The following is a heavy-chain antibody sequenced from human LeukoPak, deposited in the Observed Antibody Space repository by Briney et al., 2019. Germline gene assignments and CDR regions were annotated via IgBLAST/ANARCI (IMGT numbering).Heavy chain of an antibody. V-gene: IGHV5-51*01. D-gene: IGHD6-19*01. Sequence: GESLKISCKASGYSFTTYWIGWVRQMPGKGLECMGIIYPGDSDTRYSPSFQGQVTISADKSVGTAFLQWSSLTASDTAIYYCAREGDSSGGFGSFDIWGQGTMVTVSS. CDR1: GYSFTTYW. CDR2: IYPGDSDT. J-gene: IGHJ3*02. CDR3: AREGDSSGGFGSFDI.